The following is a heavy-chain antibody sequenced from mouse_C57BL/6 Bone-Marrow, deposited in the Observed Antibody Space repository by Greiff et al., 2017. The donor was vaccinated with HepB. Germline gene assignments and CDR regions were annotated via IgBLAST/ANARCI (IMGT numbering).Heavy chain of an antibody. CDR1: GYAFSSYW. Sequence: QVQLQQSGAELVKPGASVKISCKASGYAFSSYWMNWVKQRPGKGLEWIGQIYPGDGDTNYNGKFKGKATLTADKSSSTAYMQLSSLTSEDSAVYFCARCFYYYGTLDVWGTGTTVTVSS. CDR2: IYPGDGDT. J-gene: IGHJ1*03. V-gene: IGHV1-80*01. D-gene: IGHD1-1*01. CDR3: ARCFYYYGTLDV.